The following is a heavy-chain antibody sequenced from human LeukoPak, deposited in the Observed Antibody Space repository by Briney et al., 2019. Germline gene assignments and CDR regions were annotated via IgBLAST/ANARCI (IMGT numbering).Heavy chain of an antibody. CDR2: IRSKAYGGET. CDR1: GFNFGVYA. CDR3: TKPPATTYYFYYMDV. D-gene: IGHD1-26*01. J-gene: IGHJ6*03. V-gene: IGHV3-49*04. Sequence: GGSLRLSCTASGFNFGVYAMSWVRQAPGKGLEWVGLIRSKAYGGETEYAASVKGRFTISRDDSKSIAYLQMTSLKTEDTAVYYCTKPPATTYYFYYMDVWGKGTTVTVSS.